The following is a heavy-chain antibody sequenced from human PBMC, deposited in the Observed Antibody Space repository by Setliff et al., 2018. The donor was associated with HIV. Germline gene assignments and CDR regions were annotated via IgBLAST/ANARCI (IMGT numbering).Heavy chain of an antibody. CDR1: GGSFSGYF. J-gene: IGHJ5*02. CDR2: INHSGDT. Sequence: SETLSLTCAVYGGSFSGYFWTWIRQPPQKRLEWIGEINHSGDTNYNPSLKSRVTISADTSKNQFSLRLRSVTAADTGVYYCARADFYGSGINWFDPWGQGTLVTVSS. V-gene: IGHV4-34*01. D-gene: IGHD3-10*01. CDR3: ARADFYGSGINWFDP.